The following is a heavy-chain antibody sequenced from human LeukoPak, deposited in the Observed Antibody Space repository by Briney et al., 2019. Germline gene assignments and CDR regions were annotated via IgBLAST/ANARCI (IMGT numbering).Heavy chain of an antibody. CDR2: FDPEDGET. Sequence: ASVKVSCKVSGYTLTELSMHWVRQAPGKGLEWVGGFDPEDGETIYAQKFQGRVTMTEDTSTDTAYMELSSLRSEDTAVYYCATGIAAVYGMDVWGQGTTVTVSS. D-gene: IGHD6-6*01. CDR1: GYTLTELS. CDR3: ATGIAAVYGMDV. V-gene: IGHV1-24*01. J-gene: IGHJ6*02.